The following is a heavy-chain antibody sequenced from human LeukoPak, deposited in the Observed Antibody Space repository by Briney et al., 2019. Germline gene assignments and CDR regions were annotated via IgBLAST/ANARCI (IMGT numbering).Heavy chain of an antibody. V-gene: IGHV1-8*03. D-gene: IGHD2-2*01. J-gene: IGHJ3*02. Sequence: GASVKVSCKASGYTFTSYDINWVRQATGQGLEWMGWMNPNSGNTGYAQKFQGRVTITRNTSISTAYMELSSLRSEDTAVYYCARARIDFSSTSCDDAFDIWGQGTMVTVSS. CDR1: GYTFTSYD. CDR3: ARARIDFSSTSCDDAFDI. CDR2: MNPNSGNT.